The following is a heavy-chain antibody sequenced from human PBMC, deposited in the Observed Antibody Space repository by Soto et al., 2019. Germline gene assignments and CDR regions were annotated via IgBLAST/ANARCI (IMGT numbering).Heavy chain of an antibody. V-gene: IGHV3-23*01. CDR1: GFTFSSYA. Sequence: VQLLESGGGLVQPGGSLRLSCAASGFTFSSYAMGWVRQAPGKGLAWVSAISGSDDSTDYADSVKGRFTISRDYSKSTLYLQMSSLGAEDTAIYYCAKAGAGAGTYDAFDIWGQGTMVTVSS. CDR3: AKAGAGAGTYDAFDI. D-gene: IGHD6-19*01. CDR2: ISGSDDST. J-gene: IGHJ3*02.